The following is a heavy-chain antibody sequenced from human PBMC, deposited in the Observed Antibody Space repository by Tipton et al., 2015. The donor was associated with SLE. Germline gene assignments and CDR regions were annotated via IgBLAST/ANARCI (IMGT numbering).Heavy chain of an antibody. CDR1: GDTFSNYA. Sequence: QLVQSGAEVKKPGSSVKVSCKASGDTFSNYAISWVRQAPGQGLEWMGGIIPIFTTANYAQKFQGRVTITTDESTSTAYMELASLGSEDTAVYYCAREGYYGSGTPDAFDIWGQGTMVTVSS. V-gene: IGHV1-69*05. D-gene: IGHD3-10*01. CDR2: IIPIFTTA. CDR3: AREGYYGSGTPDAFDI. J-gene: IGHJ3*02.